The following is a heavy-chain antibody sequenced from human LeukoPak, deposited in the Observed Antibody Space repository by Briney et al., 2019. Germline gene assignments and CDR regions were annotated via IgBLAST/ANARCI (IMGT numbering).Heavy chain of an antibody. D-gene: IGHD3-22*01. V-gene: IGHV4-39*07. Sequence: SETLSLTCSVSGGSISSSSYYWGWVRQPPGKGLEWIGNIYYSGTTYYNPSLKSRVTISLDTSKNQFSLKLSSVTAADTAVYYCARVAPPSYYYDSSGYIWGQGTLVTVSS. J-gene: IGHJ4*02. CDR3: ARVAPPSYYYDSSGYI. CDR2: IYYSGTT. CDR1: GGSISSSSYY.